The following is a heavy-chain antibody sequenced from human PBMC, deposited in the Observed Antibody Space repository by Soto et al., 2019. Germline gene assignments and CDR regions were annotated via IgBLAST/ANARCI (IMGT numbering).Heavy chain of an antibody. CDR2: ISYSAKT. CDR3: TRGAGAPWVRFDS. CDR1: GYSITTGFY. Sequence: SETLSLTCGVSGYSITTGFYWGWVRQSPGKGLEWIGSISYSAKTFYNPSIASGLSIAVDPSMNHFSLRLTSVTAADTALYYCTRGAGAPWVRFDSWGQGTLVTVSS. V-gene: IGHV4-38-2*01. D-gene: IGHD3-22*01. J-gene: IGHJ4*02.